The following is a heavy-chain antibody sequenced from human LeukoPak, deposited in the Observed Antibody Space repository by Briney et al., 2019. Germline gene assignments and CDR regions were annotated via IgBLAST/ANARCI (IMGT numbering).Heavy chain of an antibody. D-gene: IGHD3-3*01. CDR2: IYHSGST. J-gene: IGHJ4*02. CDR1: GYSISSGYY. V-gene: IGHV4-38-2*01. Sequence: PSETLSLTCAVSGYSISSGYYWGWIRQPPGKGLEWIGSIYHSGSTYYNPSLKSRVTISVDTSKNQFSLKLSSVTAADTALYYCARRQEYDFWSGYGEYYFDYWGQGTLVTVSS. CDR3: ARRQEYDFWSGYGEYYFDY.